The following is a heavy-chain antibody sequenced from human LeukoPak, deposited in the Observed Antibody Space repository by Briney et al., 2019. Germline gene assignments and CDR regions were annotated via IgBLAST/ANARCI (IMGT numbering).Heavy chain of an antibody. D-gene: IGHD3-22*01. CDR3: ARDSSGSLTLGP. CDR1: GGTFSSYA. CDR2: IIPIFGTA. Sequence: SVKVSCKASGGTFSSYAISWVRQAPGQGLEWMGGIIPIFGTANYAQKFQGRVTITTDESTSTAYMELSSLRSEDTAVCYCARDSSGSLTLGPWGQGTLVTVSS. J-gene: IGHJ4*02. V-gene: IGHV1-69*05.